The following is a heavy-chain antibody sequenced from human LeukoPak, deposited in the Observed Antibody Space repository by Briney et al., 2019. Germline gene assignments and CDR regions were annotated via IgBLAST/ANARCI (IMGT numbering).Heavy chain of an antibody. CDR3: ARGLGYGSGPVDH. CDR2: IYSDGNT. V-gene: IGHV3-53*01. D-gene: IGHD3-10*01. CDR1: GFNGSTVY. J-gene: IGHJ4*02. Sequence: PGVHTRLPCADCGFNGSTVYLGWLRNAPRKELEWAAVIYSDGNTYYADSVNGRFTISRDNSKNTLYLQMNSLRAEDTAVYYCARGLGYGSGPVDHWGQGTLVTLSS.